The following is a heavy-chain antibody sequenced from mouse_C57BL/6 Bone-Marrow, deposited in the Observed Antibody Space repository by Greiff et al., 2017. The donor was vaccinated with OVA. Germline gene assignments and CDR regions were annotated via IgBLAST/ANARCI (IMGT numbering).Heavy chain of an antibody. V-gene: IGHV1-4*01. J-gene: IGHJ2*01. D-gene: IGHD1-1*01. Sequence: QVMLVESGAELARPGASVKMSCKASGYTFTSYTMHWVQQRPGQGLEWIGYINPSSGYTKYNQKFKDKATLSADKSSSTAYMQLSSRTSEDSAVYYGARGGAITTVKYWDDWGKGTTLTVSS. CDR1: GYTFTSYT. CDR3: ARGGAITTVKYWDD. CDR2: INPSSGYT.